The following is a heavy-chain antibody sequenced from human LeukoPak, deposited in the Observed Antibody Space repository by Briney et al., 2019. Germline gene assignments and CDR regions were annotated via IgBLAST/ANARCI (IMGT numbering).Heavy chain of an antibody. D-gene: IGHD2-21*02. J-gene: IGHJ4*02. Sequence: ASVKVSCKVSGYTLTELSMHWVRQAPGKGLEWMGGFDPEDGETIYAQKFQGRVTMTEDTSTDTAYMELSSLRSEDTAVYYCATSGGEYCGGDCYVYWGQGTLVTVSS. CDR2: FDPEDGET. V-gene: IGHV1-24*01. CDR1: GYTLTELS. CDR3: ATSGGEYCGGDCYVY.